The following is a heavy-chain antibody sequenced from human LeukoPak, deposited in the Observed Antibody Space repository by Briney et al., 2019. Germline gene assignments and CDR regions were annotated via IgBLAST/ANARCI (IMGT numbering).Heavy chain of an antibody. CDR2: LYSGGTT. D-gene: IGHD4/OR15-4a*01. J-gene: IGHJ4*02. V-gene: IGHV3-66*04. Sequence: GGSLRLSSAASGFTFSTYTMTWVRQAPGKGLEWVSALYSGGTTYYADSVKGRFTISTDNSKNTLYLQMNSLRGEDTAVYYCARQSSRLTIFDYWGQGTLVTVPS. CDR3: ARQSSRLTIFDY. CDR1: GFTFSTYT.